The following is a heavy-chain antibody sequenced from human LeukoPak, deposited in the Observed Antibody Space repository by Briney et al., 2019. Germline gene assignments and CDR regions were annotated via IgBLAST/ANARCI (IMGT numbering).Heavy chain of an antibody. J-gene: IGHJ4*02. D-gene: IGHD2-8*01. CDR3: ARGGRAVSLDY. CDR1: GFTFSSYS. CDR2: ISSSSSTI. Sequence: PGGSLRLSCAASGFTFSSYSMNWVRQAPGKGLEWVSYISSSSSTIYCADSVKGRFTISRDNAKNSLYLQMNSLRAEDTAVYYCARGGRAVSLDYWGQGTLVTVSS. V-gene: IGHV3-48*01.